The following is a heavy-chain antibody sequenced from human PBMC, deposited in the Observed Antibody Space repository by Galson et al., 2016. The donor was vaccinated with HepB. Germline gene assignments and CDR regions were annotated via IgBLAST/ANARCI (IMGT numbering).Heavy chain of an antibody. D-gene: IGHD3-22*01. CDR1: GFTLDHYA. CDR2: ISWNSGSI. Sequence: SLRLSCAASGFTLDHYAMHWVRQAPGKGLEWVSGISWNSGSIGYADSVKGRFTISRDNAKNSLYLQMNSLRAGDTALYYCAKDSGACYYDSSGYRRNAFDIGGQGTMVTVSS. V-gene: IGHV3-9*01. J-gene: IGHJ3*02. CDR3: AKDSGACYYDSSGYRRNAFDI.